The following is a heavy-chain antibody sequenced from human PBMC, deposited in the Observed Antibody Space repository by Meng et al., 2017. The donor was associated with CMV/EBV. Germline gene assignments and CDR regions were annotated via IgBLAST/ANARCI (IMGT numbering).Heavy chain of an antibody. CDR3: GRGSPIAFCTSDDCNPNWFDP. D-gene: IGHD2-8*02. V-gene: IGHV1-2*02. CDR2: INPNSGDT. J-gene: IGHJ5*02. CDR1: GYSFSDYF. Sequence: ASVKVSCKTSGYSFSDYFMHWVRLAPGQGFEWMGWINPNSGDTMYGMEFQGRVTMTWDTSISTAYMELTRLRSDDTAVYYCGRGSPIAFCTSDDCNPNWFDPWGQGTLVTVSS.